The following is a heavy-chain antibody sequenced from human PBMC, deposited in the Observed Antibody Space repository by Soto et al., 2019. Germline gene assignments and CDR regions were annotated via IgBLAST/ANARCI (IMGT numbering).Heavy chain of an antibody. Sequence: GGSLRLSCAASGFTFSDYYMSWIRQAPGKGLEWVSYISSSGSTIYYADSVKGRFTISRDNAKNSLYLQMNSLRAEDTAVYYCARPPLWFGESINWFDPWGQGTLVTVSS. D-gene: IGHD3-10*01. CDR1: GFTFSDYY. CDR2: ISSSGSTI. J-gene: IGHJ5*02. CDR3: ARPPLWFGESINWFDP. V-gene: IGHV3-11*01.